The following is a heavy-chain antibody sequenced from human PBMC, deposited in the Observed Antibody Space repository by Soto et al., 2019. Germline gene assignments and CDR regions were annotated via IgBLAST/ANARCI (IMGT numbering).Heavy chain of an antibody. CDR2: MNPNSGNT. CDR1: GYTFTSYD. J-gene: IGHJ4*02. V-gene: IGHV1-8*01. D-gene: IGHD2-15*01. Sequence: QVQLVQSGAEVKKPGASVKVSCKASGYTFTSYDINWVRQATGQGLEWMGWMNPNSGNTGYAQKFQGSVTMTRNTSKITAYKGLSSLRSKDTAVYYCAREKGGWWYLDYRGQGTLVTVSS. CDR3: AREKGGWWYLDY.